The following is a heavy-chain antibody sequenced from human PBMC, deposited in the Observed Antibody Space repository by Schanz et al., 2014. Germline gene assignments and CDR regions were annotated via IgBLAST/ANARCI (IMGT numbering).Heavy chain of an antibody. CDR2: IRDDGTYQ. D-gene: IGHD4-17*01. V-gene: IGHV3-30*02. J-gene: IGHJ6*02. CDR1: GFTFSTYG. CDR3: AKDRGGDYEVSYYYGMDV. Sequence: QVQLVESGGGVVQPGGSLRLSCAASGFTFSTYGMHWVRQAPGKGLEWVAFIRDDGTYQNYADSIKGRFTVSRDNSKNTLYLQMNSLRAEDTAVYYCAKDRGGDYEVSYYYGMDVWGQGTTVTVSS.